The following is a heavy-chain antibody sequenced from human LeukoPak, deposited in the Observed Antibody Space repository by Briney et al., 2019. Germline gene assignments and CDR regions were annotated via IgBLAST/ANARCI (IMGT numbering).Heavy chain of an antibody. CDR2: IYYSERT. V-gene: IGHV4-59*11. D-gene: IGHD4-17*01. Sequence: SEILSLTCTVSGGPISSHYWSWIRQPPGKGLEWIGNIYYSERTNYNSSLKSRVSISADTSKNQVSLKLTSVTAADTAVYYCARDDYGAPEDYWGQGTLVTVSS. CDR1: GGPISSHY. CDR3: ARDDYGAPEDY. J-gene: IGHJ4*02.